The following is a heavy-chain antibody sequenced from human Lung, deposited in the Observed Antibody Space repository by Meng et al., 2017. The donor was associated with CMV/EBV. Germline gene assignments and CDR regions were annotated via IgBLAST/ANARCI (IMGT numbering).Heavy chain of an antibody. V-gene: IGHV3-23*01. CDR2: ISRSGDST. CDR3: ARDLYNSYSTSTDYYPYYFDY. J-gene: IGHJ4*02. CDR1: GFNFXTYA. D-gene: IGHD3-22*01. Sequence: AQLLESXXXXVXXGGSLRLSCAASGFNFXTYAMTWVRQAPGKGLEWVSAISRSGDSTYYADSVKGRFTISRDNSKNTLYLQMNSLRAEDTAVYYCARDLYNSYSTSTDYYPYYFDYWGQGTLVTVSS.